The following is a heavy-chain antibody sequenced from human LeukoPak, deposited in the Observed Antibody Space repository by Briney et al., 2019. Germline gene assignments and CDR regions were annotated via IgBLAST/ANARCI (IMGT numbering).Heavy chain of an antibody. V-gene: IGHV4-4*02. CDR3: ARKERYYYGSGLI. CDR1: VGSISSSNW. J-gene: IGHJ4*02. D-gene: IGHD3-10*01. CDR2: IYHIGST. Sequence: SETLSLTCAVSVGSISSSNWWSWVRQPPGKGLEWIGEIYHIGSTNYNPSPKSRVTISVDKSKNQFSLKLSSVTAADTAVYYCARKERYYYGSGLIWGQGTLVTVSS.